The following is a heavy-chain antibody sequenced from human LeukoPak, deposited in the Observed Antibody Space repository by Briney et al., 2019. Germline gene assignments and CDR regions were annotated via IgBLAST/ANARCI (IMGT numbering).Heavy chain of an antibody. V-gene: IGHV1-46*01. D-gene: IGHD3-10*01. CDR1: GYTFTSYY. Sequence: ASVKVSCKASGYTFTSYYMHWVRQAPGQGLEWMGIINPSGGSTSYAQKFQGRVTMTRDTSTSTVYMELSSLRSEDTAVYYCAREMVRSIAPRGMDVWGKGTTVTVSS. J-gene: IGHJ6*04. CDR2: INPSGGST. CDR3: AREMVRSIAPRGMDV.